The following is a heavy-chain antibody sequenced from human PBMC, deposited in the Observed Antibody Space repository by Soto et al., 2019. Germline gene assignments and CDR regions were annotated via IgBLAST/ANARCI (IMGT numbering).Heavy chain of an antibody. J-gene: IGHJ4*02. V-gene: IGHV3-33*01. Sequence: GGSLRLSCAASGFTFSSYGMHWVRRAPGKGLEWVAVIWYDGSNKYYADSVKGRFTISRDNSKNTLYLQMNSLRAEDTAVYYCARDRGYSSSFFDYWGQGTLVTVSS. D-gene: IGHD6-6*01. CDR1: GFTFSSYG. CDR2: IWYDGSNK. CDR3: ARDRGYSSSFFDY.